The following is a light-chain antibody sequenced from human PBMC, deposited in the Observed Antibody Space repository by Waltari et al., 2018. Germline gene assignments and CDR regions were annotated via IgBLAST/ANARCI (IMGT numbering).Light chain of an antibody. CDR3: QEYSSFPPVFS. CDR1: RDIDNY. V-gene: IGKV1-33*01. J-gene: IGKJ3*01. Sequence: GDRVTITCRASRDIDNYLNWYQQKPGEAPKPLIYDASNLQTGVTYRFSGSGSGTEFILTISSLQPEELATYNCQEYSSFPPVFSFGPGT. CDR2: DAS.